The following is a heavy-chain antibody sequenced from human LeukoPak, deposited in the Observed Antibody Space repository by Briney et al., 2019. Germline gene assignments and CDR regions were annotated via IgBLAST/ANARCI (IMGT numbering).Heavy chain of an antibody. J-gene: IGHJ4*02. CDR3: ARVGATYYDFWSGYPEVDY. V-gene: IGHV1-2*02. D-gene: IGHD3-3*01. CDR1: GYTFTGYY. Sequence: ASVKVSCKASGYTFTGYYMHWVRQAPGQGLEWMGWINPNSGGTNYAQKFQGRVTMTRDTSISTAYMELSRLRSDDTAVYYCARVGATYYDFWSGYPEVDYWGQGTLVTVSS. CDR2: INPNSGGT.